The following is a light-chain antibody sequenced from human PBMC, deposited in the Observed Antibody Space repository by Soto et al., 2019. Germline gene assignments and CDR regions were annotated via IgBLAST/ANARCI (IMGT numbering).Light chain of an antibody. Sequence: DIQLTQSPSFLSASVGDRVTITCRASQDISSSLAWYQQKPGKAPKLLIYAASTLQGGVPSRFSGSGSGTEFSLTISRLQPEDFATYYCQQLNSYPSITFGQGTRLEIK. CDR1: QDISSS. V-gene: IGKV1-9*01. CDR3: QQLNSYPSIT. J-gene: IGKJ5*01. CDR2: AAS.